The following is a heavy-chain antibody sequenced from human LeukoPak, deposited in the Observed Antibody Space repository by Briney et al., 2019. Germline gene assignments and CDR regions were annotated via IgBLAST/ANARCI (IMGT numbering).Heavy chain of an antibody. V-gene: IGHV4-30-4*08. J-gene: IGHJ4*02. CDR2: ICYSGST. Sequence: TLSLTCTVSGGSISSGDYHWSWIRQPPGQGLDWIGYICYSGSTYYNPFLKSRVTILVDTPKNQFSLRLTSVTAADTAVYYCARVSRSTGCIDYWGQGALVTVSS. CDR1: GGSISSGDYH. D-gene: IGHD2-2*01. CDR3: ARVSRSTGCIDY.